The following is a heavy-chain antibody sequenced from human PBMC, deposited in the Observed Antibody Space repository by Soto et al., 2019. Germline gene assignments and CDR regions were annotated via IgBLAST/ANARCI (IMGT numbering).Heavy chain of an antibody. CDR1: GDRFSRNSAT. J-gene: IGHJ6*02. CDR2: TYYRSKWYN. Sequence: PSQALSLTCALSGDRFSRNSATWNWIRQSPSRGLEWLGRTYYRSKWYNDYAVSVKSRVTINPDTSKSQFSLQLNSVTPDDTAVYYCARSYFASGRQGGYYAMDVWGLGTTVTVS. V-gene: IGHV6-1*01. D-gene: IGHD3-10*01. CDR3: ARSYFASGRQGGYYAMDV.